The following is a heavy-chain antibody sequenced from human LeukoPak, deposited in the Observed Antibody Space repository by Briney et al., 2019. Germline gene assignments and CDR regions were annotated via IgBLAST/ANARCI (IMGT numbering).Heavy chain of an antibody. CDR2: VNPNSGGT. J-gene: IGHJ3*02. D-gene: IGHD1-14*01. CDR3: ARVPPRPPNGRAFDI. Sequence: GASVKVSCKASGYTFTGYYMHWVRQAPGQGLEWMGWVNPNSGGTNYAQKFQGRVTMTRDTSISTAYMELSRLRSDDTAVYCCARVPPRPPNGRAFDIWGQGTMVTVSS. CDR1: GYTFTGYY. V-gene: IGHV1-2*02.